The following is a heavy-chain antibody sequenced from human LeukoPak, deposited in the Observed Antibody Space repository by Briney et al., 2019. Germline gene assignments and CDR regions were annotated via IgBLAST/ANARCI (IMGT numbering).Heavy chain of an antibody. D-gene: IGHD3-10*01. Sequence: GGSLRLSCSASGFTFSSYAMHWVRQAPGKGLEYVSAISSNGGSTYYADSVKGRFTISRDNSKNTLYLQMSSLRAEDTAVYYCARGGSERPYYYYYYGMDVWGQGTTVTVSS. CDR3: ARGGSERPYYYYYYGMDV. V-gene: IGHV3-64D*09. CDR1: GFTFSSYA. CDR2: ISSNGGST. J-gene: IGHJ6*02.